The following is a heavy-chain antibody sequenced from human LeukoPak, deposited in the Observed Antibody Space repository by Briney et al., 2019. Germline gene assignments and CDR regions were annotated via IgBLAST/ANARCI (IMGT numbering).Heavy chain of an antibody. CDR2: IRGDGSTA. CDR3: ARASTTVPIILDY. CDR1: GFTFSTYW. D-gene: IGHD4-17*01. Sequence: PGASLRLSCAAAGFTFSTYWMHWVRQAPGKGLVWVSRIRGDGSTAINADSVKGRFTISRDNSKNTLYLQTSSLRAEDTAVYYCARASTTVPIILDYWGQGTLVPVSS. V-gene: IGHV3-74*01. J-gene: IGHJ4*02.